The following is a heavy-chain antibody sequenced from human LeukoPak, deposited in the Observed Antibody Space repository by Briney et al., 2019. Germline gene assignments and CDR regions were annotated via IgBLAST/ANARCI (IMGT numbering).Heavy chain of an antibody. J-gene: IGHJ4*02. D-gene: IGHD2-2*01. CDR3: ARDILGYCSSTSCSAFDY. CDR2: IYSGGST. V-gene: IGHV3-66*01. Sequence: GGSLRLSCAASGFTVSSNYMSWVRQAPGKGLEWVSVIYSGGSTYYADSVKGRFTISRDNSKNTLYLQMNSLRAEGTAVYYCARDILGYCSSTSCSAFDYWGQGTLVTVSS. CDR1: GFTVSSNY.